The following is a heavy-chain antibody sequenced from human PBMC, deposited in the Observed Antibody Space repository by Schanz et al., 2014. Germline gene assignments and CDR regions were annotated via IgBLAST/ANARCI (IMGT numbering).Heavy chain of an antibody. D-gene: IGHD2-15*01. CDR2: ISGSSIHK. CDR1: GFTFSDYY. Sequence: VQLLESGGGLVQPGGSLRLSCAASGFTFSDYYMAWIRQAPGKGLEWVSHISGSSIHKNYADSVKGRFTISIDNAKNSLFLQMNSLRAEDTAVYYCARHRWRDAFDIWGQGTVVTVSS. J-gene: IGHJ3*02. V-gene: IGHV3-11*03. CDR3: ARHRWRDAFDI.